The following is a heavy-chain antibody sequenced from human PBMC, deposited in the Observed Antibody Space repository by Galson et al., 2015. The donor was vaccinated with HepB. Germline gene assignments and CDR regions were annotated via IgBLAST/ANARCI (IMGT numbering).Heavy chain of an antibody. CDR3: ARPYTIVGAPGDYWFDP. D-gene: IGHD1-26*01. CDR1: GYMFSSYS. CDR2: IDPRDSYT. J-gene: IGHJ5*02. Sequence: QSGAEVTEPGQSLRISCKGSGYMFSSYSITWVRQMPGKGLEWMGRIDPRDSYTKYSPSFQDHVTMSVDMSISTAYLQWSSLKASDTAIYYCARPYTIVGAPGDYWFDPWGQGTLVTVSS. V-gene: IGHV5-10-1*01.